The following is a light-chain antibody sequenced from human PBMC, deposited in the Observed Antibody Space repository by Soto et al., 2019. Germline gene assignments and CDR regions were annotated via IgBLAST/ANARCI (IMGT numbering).Light chain of an antibody. CDR3: QHYGSYPWT. J-gene: IGKJ1*01. Sequence: DIQLTHSPSTLSGSVWDRATITCRASQTISSWLAWYQQKPGKAPKLLIYEASTLESGIPARFSGSGSATEFTLTISRLQPEDFAAYYCQHYGSYPWTFGQGTKVDIK. V-gene: IGKV1-5*03. CDR1: QTISSW. CDR2: EAS.